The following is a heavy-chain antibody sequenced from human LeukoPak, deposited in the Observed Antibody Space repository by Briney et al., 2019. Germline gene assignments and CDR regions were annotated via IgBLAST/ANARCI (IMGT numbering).Heavy chain of an antibody. Sequence: AASVKVSCKASGYTFTNFGINWVRQAPGQGLEWMGWISAYNGDTNYAQKLQGRVTMTTDTSTSTAYMELRSLRSDDTAVYYCARDFGGTVVKNWGQGTLVTVSS. D-gene: IGHD4-23*01. V-gene: IGHV1-18*01. CDR2: ISAYNGDT. CDR1: GYTFTNFG. J-gene: IGHJ4*02. CDR3: ARDFGGTVVKN.